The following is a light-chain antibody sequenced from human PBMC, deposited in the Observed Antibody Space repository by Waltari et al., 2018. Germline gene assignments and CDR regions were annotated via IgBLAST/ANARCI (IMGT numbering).Light chain of an antibody. J-gene: IGLJ3*02. CDR3: AAWDDSLSRWL. CDR1: SSNIGSNY. Sequence: QSVLTQPPSASGTPGQRVTISCSGRSSNIGSNYVYWYQHVPGAAPKLLIYRNNQRHSGVPDRFSGSRSGTSASVAISGLRSEDEADYYCAAWDDSLSRWLLGGGTKLTVL. CDR2: RNN. V-gene: IGLV1-47*01.